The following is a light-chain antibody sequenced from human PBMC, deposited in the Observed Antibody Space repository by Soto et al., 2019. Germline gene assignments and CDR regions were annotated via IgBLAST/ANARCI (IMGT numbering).Light chain of an antibody. CDR1: QSISSY. CDR2: AAS. J-gene: IGKJ3*01. V-gene: IGKV1-39*01. CDR3: QQSYSTGFT. Sequence: DIQMTQSPSSLSASVGDRVTITCRASQSISSYLNWYQQKPGKAPKLLIYAASSLQSGVPSRFSGSGSGTDFTLTISSLQPADFATYYCQQSYSTGFTFGPGTKVDIK.